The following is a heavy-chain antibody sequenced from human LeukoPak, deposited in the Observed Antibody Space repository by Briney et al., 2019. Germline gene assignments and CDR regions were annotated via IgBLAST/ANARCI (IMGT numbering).Heavy chain of an antibody. Sequence: SETLSLTCTVSGAPIRSGDYYWSWIRQPPGKGLEWIGYIYDSGSTYYNPSLKSRITISVDTSENRFSLKLSSVTATDTAVYYCARDCSGGSCYGAFDIWGQGTMVTVSS. V-gene: IGHV4-30-4*01. CDR1: GAPIRSGDYY. J-gene: IGHJ3*02. D-gene: IGHD2-15*01. CDR2: IYDSGST. CDR3: ARDCSGGSCYGAFDI.